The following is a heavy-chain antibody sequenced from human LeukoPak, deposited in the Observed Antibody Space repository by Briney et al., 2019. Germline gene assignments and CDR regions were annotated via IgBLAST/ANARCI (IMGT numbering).Heavy chain of an antibody. D-gene: IGHD2-15*01. Sequence: ASVKVSCKASGYTFTSYAMHWVRQAPGQRLEWMGWINAGNGNTKYSQKFQGRVTITRDTSASTAYMELSSLRSEDTAVYYCARTGRVVVAATNWFDPWGQGTLVTVSS. J-gene: IGHJ5*02. V-gene: IGHV1-3*01. CDR3: ARTGRVVVAATNWFDP. CDR1: GYTFTSYA. CDR2: INAGNGNT.